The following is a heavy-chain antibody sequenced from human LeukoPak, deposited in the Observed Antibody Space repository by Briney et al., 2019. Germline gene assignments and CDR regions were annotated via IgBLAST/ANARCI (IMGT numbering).Heavy chain of an antibody. CDR2: INHRGSS. J-gene: IGHJ4*02. D-gene: IGHD2-15*01. CDR1: GGSISAYY. Sequence: SETLSLTCAVYGGSISAYYWNWIRQAPGKALEYIGEINHRGSSHYNPSLKTRVTLSVDTPKNHFFLMLACVTAADTALYFCARGSSFDGYCSAGACDAGYYDSWGQGTPVTVSS. V-gene: IGHV4-34*01. CDR3: ARGSSFDGYCSAGACDAGYYDS.